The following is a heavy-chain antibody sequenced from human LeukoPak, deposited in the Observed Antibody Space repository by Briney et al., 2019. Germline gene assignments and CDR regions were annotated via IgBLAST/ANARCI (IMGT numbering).Heavy chain of an antibody. Sequence: ASVKVSCKASGYTFTGYYMHWVRLAPGQGLEWMGWINPNSGGTNYAQKFQGRVAMTRDTSISPAYMELSRLRSDDTAVYCCARLTSIGFDYWGQGTLVTVSS. CDR1: GYTFTGYY. V-gene: IGHV1-2*02. CDR2: INPNSGGT. J-gene: IGHJ4*02. CDR3: ARLTSIGFDY. D-gene: IGHD1-20*01.